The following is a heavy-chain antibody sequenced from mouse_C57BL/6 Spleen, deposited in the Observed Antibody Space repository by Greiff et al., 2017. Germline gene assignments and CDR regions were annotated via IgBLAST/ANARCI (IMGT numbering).Heavy chain of an antibody. CDR3: ARASRGKDV. V-gene: IGHV1-39*01. CDR2: INPNYGTT. J-gene: IGHJ1*03. CDR1: GYSFTDYN. Sequence: EVQLQQSGPELVKPGASVKISCKVSGYSFTDYNMNWVKQSNGKSLEWLGVINPNYGTTSYNQKFKGKATLTVDQSSSTAYKQLNSLTSEDSAVYCGARASRGKDVWGTGTTVTVSS. D-gene: IGHD3-3*01.